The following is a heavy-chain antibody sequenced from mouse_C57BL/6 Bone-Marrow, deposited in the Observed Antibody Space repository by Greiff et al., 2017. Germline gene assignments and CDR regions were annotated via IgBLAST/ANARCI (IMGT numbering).Heavy chain of an antibody. D-gene: IGHD2-3*01. CDR3: TTEDGYYEGFAY. Sequence: EVQLQESGAELVRPGASVKLSCTASGFNIKDDYMHWVKQRPEQGLEWIGWIDPENGDTEYASKFQGKATITADTSSNTAYLQLSSLTSEDTAVYYCTTEDGYYEGFAYWGQGTLVTVSA. J-gene: IGHJ3*01. CDR2: IDPENGDT. CDR1: GFNIKDDY. V-gene: IGHV14-4*01.